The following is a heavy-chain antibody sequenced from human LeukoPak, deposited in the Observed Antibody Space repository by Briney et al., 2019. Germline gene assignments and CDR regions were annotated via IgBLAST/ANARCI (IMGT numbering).Heavy chain of an antibody. Sequence: PSQTLSLTCTVSGGSISSGSYYWTWIRQPAGKGLEWIGRVYISGSTNYNPSLKSRVTISVDTSKNHFSLKLTSVTAADTAVYYCASSARLAAIGGFDYWGQGTLVTVSS. CDR3: ASSARLAAIGGFDY. CDR1: GGSISSGSYY. V-gene: IGHV4-61*02. J-gene: IGHJ4*02. CDR2: VYISGST. D-gene: IGHD2-15*01.